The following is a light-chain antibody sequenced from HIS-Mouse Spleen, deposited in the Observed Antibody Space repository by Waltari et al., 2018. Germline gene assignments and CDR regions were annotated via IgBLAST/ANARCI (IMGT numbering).Light chain of an antibody. V-gene: IGKV4-1*01. Sequence: DIVMTQSPDSLAVSLGEQATINCKSSQSVLYSSNNKNYLAWYQQKPGQPPKLLIYWASTRESGVPDRFSGSGSGTDFTLTISSLQAEDVAVYYCQQYYSTPRTFGQGTKVEIK. CDR3: QQYYSTPRT. J-gene: IGKJ1*01. CDR2: WAS. CDR1: QSVLYSSNNKNY.